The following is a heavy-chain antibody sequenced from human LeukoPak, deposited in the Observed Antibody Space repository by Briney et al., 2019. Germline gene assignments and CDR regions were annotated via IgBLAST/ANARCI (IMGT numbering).Heavy chain of an antibody. CDR2: ISNDGSNK. J-gene: IGHJ6*02. D-gene: IGHD2-21*02. CDR3: ASLGGDMDLDTFDYYYSGMDL. Sequence: GGSLRLSCAASGFTFSSYAMHWARQAQGKGLEWVAVISNDGSNKYYADSVKGRFTISRDNSKNTLYLQMKSLRAEDTAVYYCASLGGDMDLDTFDYYYSGMDLWGQGTTVTVSS. CDR1: GFTFSSYA. V-gene: IGHV3-30-3*01.